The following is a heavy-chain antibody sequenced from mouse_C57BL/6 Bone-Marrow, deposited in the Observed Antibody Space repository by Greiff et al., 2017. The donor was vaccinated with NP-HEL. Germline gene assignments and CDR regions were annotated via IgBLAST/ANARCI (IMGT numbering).Heavy chain of an antibody. CDR1: GFNIKDYY. V-gene: IGHV14-1*01. Sequence: VQLQQSGAELVRPGASVKLSCTASGFNIKDYYMHWVKQRPEQGLEWIGRIDPEDGDTEYAPKFQGKATMTADKSSNTAYMQLSSLTSGDTAVDYCTTLLRQRRYYAMDYWGQGTSVTVSS. CDR3: TTLLRQRRYYAMDY. CDR2: IDPEDGDT. D-gene: IGHD2-12*01. J-gene: IGHJ4*01.